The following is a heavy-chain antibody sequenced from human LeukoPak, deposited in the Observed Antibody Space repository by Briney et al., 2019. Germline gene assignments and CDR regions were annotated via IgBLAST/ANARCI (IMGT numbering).Heavy chain of an antibody. D-gene: IGHD2-2*02. CDR3: ARGSIHCSSTSCYNTYFDY. CDR2: INHSGST. J-gene: IGHJ4*02. CDR1: GGSFSGYY. V-gene: IGHV4-34*01. Sequence: SKTLSLTCAVYGGSFSGYYWSWIRQPPGKGLEWIGEINHSGSTNYNPSLKSRVTISVDTSKNQFSLKLSSVTAADTAVYYCARGSIHCSSTSCYNTYFDYWGQGTLVTVSS.